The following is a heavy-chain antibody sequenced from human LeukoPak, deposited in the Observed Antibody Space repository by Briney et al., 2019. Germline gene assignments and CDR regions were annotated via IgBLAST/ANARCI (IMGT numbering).Heavy chain of an antibody. CDR3: ARSARRGRDAFDI. CDR2: IYPGDSGT. Sequence: GESLKISCKGSAYNFDKYWIGWVRQRPGKGLEWMGIIYPGDSGTRYSPSFEGQVTISADKSISTAYLQWSSLKASDTAMYYCARSARRGRDAFDIWGQGTMVTVSS. D-gene: IGHD3-10*01. J-gene: IGHJ3*02. CDR1: AYNFDKYW. V-gene: IGHV5-51*01.